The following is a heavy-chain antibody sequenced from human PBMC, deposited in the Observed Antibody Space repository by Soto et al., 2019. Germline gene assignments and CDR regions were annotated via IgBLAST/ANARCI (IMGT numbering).Heavy chain of an antibody. Sequence: QVQLVQSGVEVKKPGASVKVSCKASGYTFSTYGISWVRQAPGQGLEWMGWISPYDGDTNYGDRLQGRVTMSTDTSTTTAYMELRSLRSDDTSMYSCARDHGGSYQADSFDPWGQGTLVIVSS. D-gene: IGHD2-15*01. CDR2: ISPYDGDT. CDR1: GYTFSTYG. CDR3: ARDHGGSYQADSFDP. J-gene: IGHJ5*02. V-gene: IGHV1-18*01.